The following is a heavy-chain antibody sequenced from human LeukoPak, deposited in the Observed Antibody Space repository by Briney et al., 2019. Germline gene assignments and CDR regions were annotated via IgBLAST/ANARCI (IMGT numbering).Heavy chain of an antibody. J-gene: IGHJ4*02. CDR2: INPNSGGT. D-gene: IGHD3-22*01. Sequence: ASVKVCCKASGYTFTGYYMHWVQQAPGQGLEWMGWINPNSGGTNYAQKFQGRVTMTRDTSISTAYMELSRLRSDDTAVYYCARVQTDSSGDYYGFDYWGQGTLVTVSS. CDR3: ARVQTDSSGDYYGFDY. V-gene: IGHV1-2*02. CDR1: GYTFTGYY.